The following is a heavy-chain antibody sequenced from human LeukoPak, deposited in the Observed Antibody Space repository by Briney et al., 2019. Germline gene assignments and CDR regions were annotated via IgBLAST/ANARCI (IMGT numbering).Heavy chain of an antibody. CDR2: IHISGST. CDR1: GGSISSHY. Sequence: SETLSLTCTLPGGSISSHYWSWIRQPPGKGLEWIGRIHISGSTDYNPSLKSRVTISVDTSKNQFSLKLSSVTAADTALYYCARGPGATTLESFDIWGQGTLVTVSS. J-gene: IGHJ3*02. V-gene: IGHV4-4*07. D-gene: IGHD1-26*01. CDR3: ARGPGATTLESFDI.